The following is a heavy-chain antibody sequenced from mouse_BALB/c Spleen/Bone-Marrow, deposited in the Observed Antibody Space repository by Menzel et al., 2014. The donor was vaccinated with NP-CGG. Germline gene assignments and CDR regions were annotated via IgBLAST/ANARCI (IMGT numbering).Heavy chain of an antibody. J-gene: IGHJ4*01. CDR3: VRWTTYPLMDY. CDR1: GFTFSSYA. CDR2: ISSGGRT. V-gene: IGHV5-6-5*01. D-gene: IGHD5-5*01. Sequence: EVQRVESGGGLVKPGGSLQLSCAASGFTFSSYAMSWVRLTPGKRLEWVATISSGGRTYYPDSVRGRFTISRDSARNILYLQMSSLRSEDSAMYYCVRWTTYPLMDYWGQGASVTVSS.